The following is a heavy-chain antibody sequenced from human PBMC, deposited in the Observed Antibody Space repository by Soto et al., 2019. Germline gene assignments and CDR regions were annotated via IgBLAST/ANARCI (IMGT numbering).Heavy chain of an antibody. CDR2: ISGSGGST. V-gene: IGHV3-23*01. CDR1: GFTFSSYA. D-gene: IGHD1-26*01. J-gene: IGHJ6*02. Sequence: GGSLRLSCAASGFTFSSYAMSWVRQAPGKGLEWVSAISGSGGSTYYADSVKGRFTISRDNSKNTLYLQMNSLRADDTAVYYCAKKWATAQYYYYGMDVWGQGTTVTVSS. CDR3: AKKWATAQYYYYGMDV.